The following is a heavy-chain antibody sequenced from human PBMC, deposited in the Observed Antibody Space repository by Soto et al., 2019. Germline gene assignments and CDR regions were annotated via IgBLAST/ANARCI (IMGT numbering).Heavy chain of an antibody. Sequence: EVQLVESGGGLVKPGGSLRLSCAASGFTFSNAWMSWVRQAPGKGLEWVGRIKSKSACGTTDYAAPVKGSFTISRDDSKHTMYRQMNSEKTEDTAVYYCSEERGRRNPFDIWGQGTMVTVSS. CDR1: GFTFSNAW. D-gene: IGHD3-10*01. CDR3: SEERGRRNPFDI. V-gene: IGHV3-15*01. J-gene: IGHJ3*02. CDR2: IKSKSACGTT.